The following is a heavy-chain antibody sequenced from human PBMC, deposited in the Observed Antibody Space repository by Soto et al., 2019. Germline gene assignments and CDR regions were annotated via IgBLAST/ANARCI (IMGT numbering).Heavy chain of an antibody. CDR1: GFSFSNCG. D-gene: IGHD2-15*01. Sequence: GGSLRLSCAASGFSFSNCGMHWVRQAPGKGLEWVAAISSDGSDRYYSESVKGRFTISRDNSKNTLFLQMNSLRVEDTAVYYCVKGSEVARQELDYWGQGTLVTVSS. V-gene: IGHV3-30*18. J-gene: IGHJ4*02. CDR3: VKGSEVARQELDY. CDR2: ISSDGSDR.